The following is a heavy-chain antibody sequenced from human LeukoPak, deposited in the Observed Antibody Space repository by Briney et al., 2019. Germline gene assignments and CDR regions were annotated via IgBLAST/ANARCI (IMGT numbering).Heavy chain of an antibody. CDR2: IYYSGST. Sequence: SETLSLACTVSGGSISSGGYYWSWIRQHPGKGLEWIGYIYYSGSTYYNPSLKSRVTISVDTSKNQFSLKLSSVTAADTAVYYCARDRGPYSGYDSYYFDYWGQGTLVTVSS. J-gene: IGHJ4*02. CDR3: ARDRGPYSGYDSYYFDY. V-gene: IGHV4-31*03. CDR1: GGSISSGGYY. D-gene: IGHD5-12*01.